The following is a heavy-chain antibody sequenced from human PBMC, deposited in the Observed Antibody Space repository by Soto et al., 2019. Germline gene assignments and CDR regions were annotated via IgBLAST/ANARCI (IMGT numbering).Heavy chain of an antibody. CDR1: GYGFSFG. J-gene: IGHJ3*02. CDR2: ISASDGSS. D-gene: IGHD3-22*01. V-gene: IGHV1-18*01. CDR3: ARDYHDTRGRAFDI. Sequence: ASVKVSCKASGYGFSFGFSWVRQAPGQGLEWMGWISASDGSSNSAQKFRPRIALTTDTSTNTAYMELLSLTSDDTAVYFCARDYHDTRGRAFDIWGQGTRVTVSS.